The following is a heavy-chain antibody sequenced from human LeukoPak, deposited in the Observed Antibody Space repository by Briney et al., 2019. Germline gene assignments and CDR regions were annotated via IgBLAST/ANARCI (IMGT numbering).Heavy chain of an antibody. CDR3: ARRHSSGWNYMDV. CDR1: GFSFSTSS. Sequence: GGSLRLSCAASGFSFSTSSMHWVRQAPGKGLEWVAVLSFDGSKEYYADSVKGRFTISRDNSENTLSLQMNRLRTEDTAVYYCARRHSSGWNYMDVWGRGTTVTVSS. D-gene: IGHD6-25*01. J-gene: IGHJ6*03. V-gene: IGHV3-30*01. CDR2: LSFDGSKE.